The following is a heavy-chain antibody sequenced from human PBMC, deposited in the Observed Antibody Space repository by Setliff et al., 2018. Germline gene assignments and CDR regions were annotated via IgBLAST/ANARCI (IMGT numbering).Heavy chain of an antibody. V-gene: IGHV1-18*01. D-gene: IGHD3-3*01. CDR2: ISGYNGNT. Sequence: ASVKVSCKTSGYTFISYGLSWMRQAPGQGLEWMGWISGYNGNTDYAQNLQGRVTMTMDASTSTAYMELRSLTSDDTAVYYCVRVPRLEWLLPTFDSWGQGTLVTVSS. CDR1: GYTFISYG. CDR3: VRVPRLEWLLPTFDS. J-gene: IGHJ4*02.